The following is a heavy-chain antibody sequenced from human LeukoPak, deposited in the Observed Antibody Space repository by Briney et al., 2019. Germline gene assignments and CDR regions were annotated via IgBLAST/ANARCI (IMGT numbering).Heavy chain of an antibody. Sequence: ASVKVSCKASGGTFSSYAISWVRQAPGQGLEWMGGIIPIFGTANYAQKFQGRVTISADKSTTTAYMELSSLRSEDTAVYYCARVASGSGSYYRAYYYYYMDVWGKGTTVTVSS. CDR3: ARVASGSGSYYRAYYYYYMDV. D-gene: IGHD3-10*01. CDR2: IIPIFGTA. J-gene: IGHJ6*03. CDR1: GGTFSSYA. V-gene: IGHV1-69*06.